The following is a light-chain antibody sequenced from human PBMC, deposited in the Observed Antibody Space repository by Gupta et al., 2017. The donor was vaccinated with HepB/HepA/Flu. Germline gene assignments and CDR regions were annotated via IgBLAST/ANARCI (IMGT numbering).Light chain of an antibody. J-gene: IGLJ3*02. CDR3: SSYTSSSTWV. V-gene: IGLV2-14*04. CDR2: DVI. Sequence: GQSITISCPGTSSDVGDYKYVSWYQQHPGKAPKLMIYDVINRPSGVSNRFSGSKSGNTASLTISGLQAEDEAIYYCSSYTSSSTWVFGGGTKLTVL. CDR1: SSDVGDYKY.